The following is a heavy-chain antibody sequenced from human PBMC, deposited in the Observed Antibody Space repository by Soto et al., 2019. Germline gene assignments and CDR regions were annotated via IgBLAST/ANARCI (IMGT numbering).Heavy chain of an antibody. Sequence: SETLSLTCTVSGGSISSSSYYWGWIRQPPGKGLEWIGSIYYSGSTYYNPSLKSRVTISVDTSKNQFSLKLSSVTAADTAVYYCARRGAAAGTGYWGQGTLVTVSS. CDR2: IYYSGST. J-gene: IGHJ4*02. D-gene: IGHD6-13*01. CDR3: ARRGAAAGTGY. CDR1: GGSISSSSYY. V-gene: IGHV4-39*01.